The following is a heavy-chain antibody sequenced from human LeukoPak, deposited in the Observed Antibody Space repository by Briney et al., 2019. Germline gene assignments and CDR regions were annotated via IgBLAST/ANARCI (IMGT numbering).Heavy chain of an antibody. CDR2: IIPIFGIA. Sequence: SVKVSCKASGGTFSSYAISWVRQAPGQGLEWMGRIIPIFGIANYAQKFQGRVTITADKSTSTAYMELSSLRSEDTAVYYCASMVEMATAYYFDYWGQGTLVTVSS. V-gene: IGHV1-69*04. D-gene: IGHD5-24*01. CDR1: GGTFSSYA. CDR3: ASMVEMATAYYFDY. J-gene: IGHJ4*02.